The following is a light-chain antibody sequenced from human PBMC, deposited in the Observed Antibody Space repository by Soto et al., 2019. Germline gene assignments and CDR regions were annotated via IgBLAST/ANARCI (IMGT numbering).Light chain of an antibody. CDR2: EGS. V-gene: IGLV2-23*01. Sequence: QSVLTQPASVSGSPGQSITISCTGISSYVGSHNLVSWYQQHPGKVPNLIIYEGSERPSGISNRFTGSEYDNTASLTISGLQAEDEADYYCCSAVGRSLVVFGGGTKLTVL. CDR1: SSYVGSHNL. CDR3: CSAVGRSLVV. J-gene: IGLJ2*01.